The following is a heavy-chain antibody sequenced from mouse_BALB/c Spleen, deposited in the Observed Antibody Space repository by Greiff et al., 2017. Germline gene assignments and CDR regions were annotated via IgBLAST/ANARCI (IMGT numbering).Heavy chain of an antibody. CDR2: ILPGSGST. D-gene: IGHD1-1*01. CDR1: GYTFSSYW. J-gene: IGHJ3*01. V-gene: IGHV1-9*01. CDR3: ARRGHYYGSSPAWFAY. Sequence: QVQLQQSGAELMKPGASVKISCKATGYTFSSYWIEWVKQRPGHGLEWIGEILPGSGSTNYNEKFKGKATFTADTSSNTAYMQLSSLTSEDSAVYYCARRGHYYGSSPAWFAYWGQGTLVTVSA.